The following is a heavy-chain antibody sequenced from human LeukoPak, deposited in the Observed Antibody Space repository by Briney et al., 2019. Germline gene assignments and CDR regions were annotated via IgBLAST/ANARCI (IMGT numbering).Heavy chain of an antibody. D-gene: IGHD3-10*01. CDR1: GFTFGDYA. CDR2: IRSKAYGGTT. CDR3: TRDRSWFGELYSNWFDP. J-gene: IGHJ5*02. V-gene: IGHV3-49*03. Sequence: PGGSLTLSCTASGFTFGDYAMSWFRQAPGKGLEWVGFIRSKAYGGTTEYAVSVKGRFTISRDDSKSIAYLQMNSLKTEDTAVYYCTRDRSWFGELYSNWFDPWGQGTLVTVSS.